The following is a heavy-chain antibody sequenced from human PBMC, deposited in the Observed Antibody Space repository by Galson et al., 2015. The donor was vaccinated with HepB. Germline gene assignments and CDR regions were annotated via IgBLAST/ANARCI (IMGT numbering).Heavy chain of an antibody. J-gene: IGHJ4*02. Sequence: SLRLSCAASGFTFDDYAMHWVRQAPGKGLEWVSLISWDGGSTYYADSVKGRFTISRDNSKNSLYLQMNSLRAEDTALYYCAKGNLRVDDHGFDYWGQGTLVTVSS. CDR1: GFTFDDYA. CDR2: ISWDGGST. V-gene: IGHV3-43D*03. D-gene: IGHD1-14*01. CDR3: AKGNLRVDDHGFDY.